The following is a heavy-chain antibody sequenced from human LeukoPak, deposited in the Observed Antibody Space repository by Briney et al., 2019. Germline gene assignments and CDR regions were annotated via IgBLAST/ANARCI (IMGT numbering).Heavy chain of an antibody. J-gene: IGHJ6*03. Sequence: SVKVSCKASGGTFSSYAISWVRQAPGQGLEWMGRIIPIFGTANYAQKFQGRVTITTDESTSTAYMELSSLRSEDTAVYYCARESMSSWYSLHYFYMDVWGKGTTVTVSS. D-gene: IGHD6-13*01. CDR3: ARESMSSWYSLHYFYMDV. CDR1: GGTFSSYA. CDR2: IIPIFGTA. V-gene: IGHV1-69*05.